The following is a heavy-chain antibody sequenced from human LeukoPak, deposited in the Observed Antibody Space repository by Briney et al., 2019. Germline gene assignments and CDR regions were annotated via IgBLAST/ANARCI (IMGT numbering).Heavy chain of an antibody. CDR2: ISGSGGST. Sequence: GGSLRLSCAASGFSFSSYEMNWVRQAPGKGLEWVSSISGSGGSTSYADSVKGRFTISRDNSKNTLYLQMNSLRAEDTAIYFCAKANRITMIVPLDYWGQGTLVTVSS. V-gene: IGHV3-23*01. CDR1: GFSFSSYE. D-gene: IGHD3-22*01. J-gene: IGHJ4*02. CDR3: AKANRITMIVPLDY.